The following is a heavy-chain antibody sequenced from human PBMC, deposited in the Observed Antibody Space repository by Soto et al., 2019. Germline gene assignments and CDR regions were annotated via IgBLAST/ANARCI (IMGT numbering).Heavy chain of an antibody. J-gene: IGHJ5*02. CDR2: INPNSGGT. CDR3: ARDHHGVPAGRHRFDP. CDR1: GYTFTGYY. V-gene: IGHV1-2*02. Sequence: ASVKVSCKASGYTFTGYYMHWVRQAPGQGLEWMGWINPNSGGTNYAQKFQGRVTMTRDTSISTAYMELSRLRSDDTAVYYCARDHHGVPAGRHRFDPWGQGTLVTVSS. D-gene: IGHD2-2*01.